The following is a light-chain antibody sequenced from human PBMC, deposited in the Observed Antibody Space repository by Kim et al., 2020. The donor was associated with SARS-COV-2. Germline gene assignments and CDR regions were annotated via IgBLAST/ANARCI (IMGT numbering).Light chain of an antibody. CDR3: QQYNGYHHT. Sequence: SASLGDRVTFTCRASRDNANYLAWSQLKPAKAPKSLIYGASTGRSGVPPRFSGSGSGTDFTLPISSVQPEDFATYYCQQYNGYHHTFGQGTKREI. CDR1: RDNANY. J-gene: IGKJ2*01. CDR2: GAS. V-gene: IGKV1-16*01.